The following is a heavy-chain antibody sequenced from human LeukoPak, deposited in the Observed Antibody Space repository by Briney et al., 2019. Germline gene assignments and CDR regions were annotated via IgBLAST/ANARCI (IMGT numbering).Heavy chain of an antibody. D-gene: IGHD1-26*01. CDR1: GLTSSSYA. V-gene: IGHV3-30-3*01. CDR2: ISYDGSNK. CDR3: ASAWELLRYFDY. Sequence: GGSLRLSCAASGLTSSSYAMHWVRQAPGKGLVWGAVISYDGSNKHYADSVRGRFTISRDNSKNTLYLEMNSLRAEDTAVYFCASAWELLRYFDYWGQGTLVTVSS. J-gene: IGHJ4*02.